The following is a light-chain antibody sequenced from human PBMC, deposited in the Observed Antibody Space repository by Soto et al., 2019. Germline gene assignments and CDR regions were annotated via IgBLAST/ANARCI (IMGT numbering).Light chain of an antibody. CDR1: QTISNS. CDR2: GAS. V-gene: IGKV1-39*01. CDR3: QESHAFLWGT. Sequence: DIQMTQSPSSLSASVGDRVTITCRATQTISNSLNWYQQRPGKAPNLLIYGASTLQGGVPSRFSGGGSGTDFTLTINSLQPEDSATYFCQESHAFLWGTFGQGTKVDI. J-gene: IGKJ1*01.